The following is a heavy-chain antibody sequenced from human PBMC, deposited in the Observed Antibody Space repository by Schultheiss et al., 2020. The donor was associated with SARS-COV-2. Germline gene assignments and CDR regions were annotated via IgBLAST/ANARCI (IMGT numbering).Heavy chain of an antibody. CDR1: GGSFSGYY. CDR3: ARGRSSGWGGAFDI. Sequence: SETLSLTCAVYGGSFSGYYWSWIRQPPGKGLEWIGYIYYSGSTNYNPSLKNRVTISLDTSKKQFSLQLSSVTAADTAVYYCARGRSSGWGGAFDIWGQGTMVTVSS. J-gene: IGHJ3*02. V-gene: IGHV4-59*12. D-gene: IGHD6-19*01. CDR2: IYYSGST.